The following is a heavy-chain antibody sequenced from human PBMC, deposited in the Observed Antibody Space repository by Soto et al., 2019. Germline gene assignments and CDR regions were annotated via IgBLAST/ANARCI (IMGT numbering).Heavy chain of an antibody. Sequence: VGSLRLSCAASGFTFSNSAMSWVRQAPGKGLEWVSSISGGGGSTYYADSVKGRFTISRDNSRNTLYLQVNSLRAEDTAVYYCAKVPAYDYVWGTYYYFDYWGLGALVTVSS. CDR3: AKVPAYDYVWGTYYYFDY. CDR1: GFTFSNSA. V-gene: IGHV3-23*01. J-gene: IGHJ4*02. CDR2: ISGGGGST. D-gene: IGHD3-16*01.